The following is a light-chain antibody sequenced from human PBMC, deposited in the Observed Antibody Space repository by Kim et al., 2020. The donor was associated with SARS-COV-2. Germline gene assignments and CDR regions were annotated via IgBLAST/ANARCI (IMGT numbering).Light chain of an antibody. J-gene: IGLJ2*01. V-gene: IGLV1-44*01. Sequence: QSVLTQPPSASGAPRQRVTISCSGSSSNIGGNIVNWYQQLPGTAPKVLIYSDNQRPSGVPDRFSGSKSGTSASLAISWLRSEDEADYYCAAWDDSLNGVVFGGGTQLTVL. CDR1: SSNIGGNI. CDR2: SDN. CDR3: AAWDDSLNGVV.